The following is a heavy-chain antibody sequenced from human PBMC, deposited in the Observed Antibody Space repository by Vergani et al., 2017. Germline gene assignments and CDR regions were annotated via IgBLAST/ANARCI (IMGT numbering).Heavy chain of an antibody. D-gene: IGHD3-22*01. J-gene: IGHJ3*02. CDR1: GYTFTGYY. CDR2: INPNSGGK. CDR3: GRGHSSTSMIVVVKGNDAFDI. V-gene: IGHV1-2*02. Sequence: QVQLVQSGAEVKTPGASVKVSCKASGYTFTGYYMHWVRQAPGQGLEWMGWINPNSGGKNYAQKFQGRVTMTRDTSISTAYMELSRLRSDDTAVYYCGRGHSSTSMIVVVKGNDAFDIWGQGTMVTVSS.